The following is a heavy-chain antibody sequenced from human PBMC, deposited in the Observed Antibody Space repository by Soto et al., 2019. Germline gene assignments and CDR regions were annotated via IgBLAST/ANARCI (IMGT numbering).Heavy chain of an antibody. V-gene: IGHV1-18*01. Sequence: QVQLVQSGPEVKKPGASVKVSCKSSGYRFETYAMSWVRQAPGQGLEWMGWIRAYQTDTYYAQKFQDRVTMTTDTSTDTAYMELRSLRSDDTAVYYCARGHGVIIGAMDVWGQGTTVTVSS. CDR3: ARGHGVIIGAMDV. CDR1: GYRFETYA. J-gene: IGHJ6*02. D-gene: IGHD3-3*01. CDR2: IRAYQTDT.